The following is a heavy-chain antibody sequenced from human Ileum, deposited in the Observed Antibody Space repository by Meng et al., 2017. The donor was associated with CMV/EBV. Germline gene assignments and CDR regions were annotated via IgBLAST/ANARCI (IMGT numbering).Heavy chain of an antibody. CDR1: GGSFSGYY. CDR2: INHSGST. D-gene: IGHD3-3*01. J-gene: IGHJ5*02. V-gene: IGHV4-34*01. Sequence: SETLSLTCAVYGGSFSGYYWSWIRQPPGKGLEWIGEINHSGSTNYNPSLKSRVTISVDTSKNQFSLKLSSVTAAETAVYYCARRGVGYYDFWSGPLNWFDPWGQGTLVTVSS. CDR3: ARRGVGYYDFWSGPLNWFDP.